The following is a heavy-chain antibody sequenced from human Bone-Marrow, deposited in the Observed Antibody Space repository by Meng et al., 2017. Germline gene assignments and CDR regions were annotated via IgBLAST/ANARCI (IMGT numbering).Heavy chain of an antibody. CDR1: GYTLTGYY. J-gene: IGHJ4*02. Sequence: ASAKVSCKASGYTLTGYYMNWVRQAPGQGLDWMGRINPNSGGTNYAQKFQGRVTMTGDTSISTAYMELSGLRYDDTAVYYCAGDEDITAAGKLFGDYWGQGTLVTVSS. CDR2: INPNSGGT. D-gene: IGHD6-13*01. V-gene: IGHV1-2*06. CDR3: AGDEDITAAGKLFGDY.